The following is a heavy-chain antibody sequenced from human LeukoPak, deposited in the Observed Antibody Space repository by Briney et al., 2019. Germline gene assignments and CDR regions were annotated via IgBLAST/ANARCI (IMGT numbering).Heavy chain of an antibody. CDR3: ARGDILTGYYL. CDR2: IYHSGST. D-gene: IGHD3-9*01. Sequence: SQTLSLTCAVSGGSISSGGYSWSWIRQPPGKGLEWIGYIYHSGSTYYNPSLKSRVTISVDRSKNQFSLKLSSVTAADTAVYYCARGDILTGYYLWGQGTLVTVSS. J-gene: IGHJ4*02. V-gene: IGHV4-30-2*01. CDR1: GGSISSGGYS.